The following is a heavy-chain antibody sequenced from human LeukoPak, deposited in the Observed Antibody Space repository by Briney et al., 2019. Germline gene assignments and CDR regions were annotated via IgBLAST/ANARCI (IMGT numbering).Heavy chain of an antibody. CDR3: ARDSGSGHFDY. J-gene: IGHJ4*02. D-gene: IGHD1-14*01. CDR1: GGSISNYY. V-gene: IGHV4-59*01. Sequence: SETLSLTCSVSGGSISNYYWSWIRQPPGKGLEWIGYIYYSGSTKYNSSLKSRVTISVQTSNNQFSLKLSSVTAADTAVYYCARDSGSGHFDYWGQGTLVTVSS. CDR2: IYYSGST.